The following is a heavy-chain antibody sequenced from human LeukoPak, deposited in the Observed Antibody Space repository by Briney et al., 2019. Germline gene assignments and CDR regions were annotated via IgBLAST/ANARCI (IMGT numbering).Heavy chain of an antibody. Sequence: GGSLRLSCAASGFTFDDYAMHWVRQAPGKGLEWVSGISWNSGSIGYADSVKGRFTISRDNAKNSLYLQMNSLRAEDTALYYCAKDRSEQWRDASQFDYWGQGTLVTVSS. CDR1: GFTFDDYA. V-gene: IGHV3-9*01. J-gene: IGHJ4*02. CDR3: AKDRSEQWRDASQFDY. D-gene: IGHD6-19*01. CDR2: ISWNSGSI.